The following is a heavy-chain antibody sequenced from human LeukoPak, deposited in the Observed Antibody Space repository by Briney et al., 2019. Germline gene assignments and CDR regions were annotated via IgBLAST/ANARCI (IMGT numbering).Heavy chain of an antibody. CDR3: ARRRLYYYDSSGYPFDY. J-gene: IGHJ4*02. Sequence: SETLSLTCTVSGGSISSSSYYWGWIRQPPGKGLEWIGSIYYSGSTYYNPSLKSRVTISVDTSKNQFSLKLSSVTAADTAVYYCARRRLYYYDSSGYPFDYWGQGTLVTVSS. CDR1: GGSISSSSYY. V-gene: IGHV4-39*01. CDR2: IYYSGST. D-gene: IGHD3-22*01.